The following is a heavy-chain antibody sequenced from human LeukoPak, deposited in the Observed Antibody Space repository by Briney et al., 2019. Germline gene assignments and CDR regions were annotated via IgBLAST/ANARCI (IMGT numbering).Heavy chain of an antibody. D-gene: IGHD2-8*01. V-gene: IGHV5-51*01. CDR1: GYSFTSYW. CDR3: ASTRGDCTNGVCYYYYGMDV. CDR2: IYPGDSDT. J-gene: IGHJ6*02. Sequence: GESLKISCKGSGYSFTSYWIGWVRQMPGKGPEWMGIIYPGDSDTRYSPSFQGQVTISADKSISTAYLQWSSLKASDTAMYYCASTRGDCTNGVCYYYYGMDVWGQGTTVTVSS.